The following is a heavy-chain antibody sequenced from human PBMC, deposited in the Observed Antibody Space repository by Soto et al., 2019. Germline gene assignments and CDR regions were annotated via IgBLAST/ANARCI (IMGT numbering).Heavy chain of an antibody. CDR2: IYYSGST. J-gene: IGHJ5*02. CDR1: GGSISSYY. Sequence: SETLSLTCTVSGGSISSYYWSWIRQPPGKGLEWIGYIYYSGSTNYNPSLKSRVTISVDTSKNQFSLKLSSVTAADTAVYYCAREEGSGSYYNPASWFDPWGQGTLVTVSS. CDR3: AREEGSGSYYNPASWFDP. D-gene: IGHD3-10*01. V-gene: IGHV4-59*01.